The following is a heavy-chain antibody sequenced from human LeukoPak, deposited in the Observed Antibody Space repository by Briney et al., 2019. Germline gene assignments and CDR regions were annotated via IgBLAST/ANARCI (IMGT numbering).Heavy chain of an antibody. V-gene: IGHV3-30*03. CDR2: ISYEGRTM. CDR1: GFTFSNYG. Sequence: GGSLRLSCAGAGFTFSNYGMHWVRQAPGKGLEWLAVISYEGRTMYYADSVKGRFTISRDNSRNTLFLQMNSLSPDDTAVYYCARDRGYCGDYWGQGTLVTVSS. D-gene: IGHD1-26*01. CDR3: ARDRGYCGDY. J-gene: IGHJ4*02.